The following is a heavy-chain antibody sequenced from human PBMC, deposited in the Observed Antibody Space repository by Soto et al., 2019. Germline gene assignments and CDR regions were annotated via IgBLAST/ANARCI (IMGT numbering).Heavy chain of an antibody. Sequence: TSETLSLTCTVSGGSISSYYWSWIRQPPGKGLEWIGYIYYSGSTNYNPSLKSRVTISVDTSKNQFSLKLNSMTAADTAVYYCERDNWGSGSTYFAYWCQGTRVT. CDR2: IYYSGST. CDR1: GGSISSYY. J-gene: IGHJ4*02. D-gene: IGHD3-10*01. CDR3: ERDNWGSGSTYFAY. V-gene: IGHV4-59*12.